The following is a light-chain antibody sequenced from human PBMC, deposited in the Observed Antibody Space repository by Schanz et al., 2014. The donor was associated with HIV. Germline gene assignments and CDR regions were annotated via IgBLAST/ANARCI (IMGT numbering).Light chain of an antibody. J-gene: IGKJ1*01. CDR1: QTVSSS. CDR3: QQYGSSPWT. CDR2: DAS. V-gene: IGKV3-11*01. Sequence: EIVLTQSPATLSLSPGERATLSCRASQTVSSSLAWYQQKPGQAPRLLIYDASNRATGIPARFSGSGSGTDFTLTISSLEPEDFAVYYCQQYGSSPWTFGQGTKVEIK.